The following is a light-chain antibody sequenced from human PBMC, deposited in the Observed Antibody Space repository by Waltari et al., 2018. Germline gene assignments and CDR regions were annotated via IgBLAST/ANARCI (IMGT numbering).Light chain of an antibody. J-gene: IGKJ2*01. CDR1: QSVLYSSNNKNY. CDR3: QQYYGTPPYT. CDR2: WAS. Sequence: DIVMTQSPESLAVSLGERATINCKSSQSVLYSSNNKNYLAWYQQKPGQPPKLLIYWASTRESGVPDRFSGSGSRTDFTLTISSLQAGDVAVYYCQQYYGTPPYTFGQGTKLEIK. V-gene: IGKV4-1*01.